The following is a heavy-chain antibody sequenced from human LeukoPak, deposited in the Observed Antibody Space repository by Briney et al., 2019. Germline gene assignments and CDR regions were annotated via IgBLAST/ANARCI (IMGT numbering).Heavy chain of an antibody. D-gene: IGHD2-2*01. CDR1: GGTFTSYG. Sequence: ASVKVSCKASGGTFTSYGISWVRQAPGQGLEWMGWISAYNGNTNYAQKLQGRVTMTTDTSTSTAYMELRSLRSDDTAVYYCARDQDIVVVPAATSLDYWGQGTLVTVSS. J-gene: IGHJ4*02. V-gene: IGHV1-18*01. CDR2: ISAYNGNT. CDR3: ARDQDIVVVPAATSLDY.